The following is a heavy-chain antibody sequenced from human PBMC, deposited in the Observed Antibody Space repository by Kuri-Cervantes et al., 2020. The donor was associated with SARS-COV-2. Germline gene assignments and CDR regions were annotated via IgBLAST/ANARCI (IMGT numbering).Heavy chain of an antibody. D-gene: IGHD4-11*01. Sequence: GESLKISCAASGFAFDKLAMHWVRQAPGKGLDWVSSVDADGDGAQYADSVKGRFTISSDRSKSTIYLQMTGLRADDTATYYCAKSYSSTYLDYWGQRTLVTVSS. V-gene: IGHV3-23*01. CDR2: VDADGDGA. CDR3: AKSYSSTYLDY. J-gene: IGHJ4*02. CDR1: GFAFDKLA.